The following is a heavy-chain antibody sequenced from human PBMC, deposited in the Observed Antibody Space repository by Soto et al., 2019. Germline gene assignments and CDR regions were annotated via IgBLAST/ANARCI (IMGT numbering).Heavy chain of an antibody. J-gene: IGHJ5*02. V-gene: IGHV4-34*01. CDR3: ARAGYGSSGYGFFSGFAGRSSWFDP. CDR2: INHSGST. D-gene: IGHD3-22*01. Sequence: SETLSLTCAVYGGSSSGYYWSWIRQPPGKGLEWIGEINHSGSTNYNPSLKSRVTISVDTSKNQFSLKLSSVTAADTAVYYCARAGYGSSGYGFFSGFAGRSSWFDPWGQGTLVTVSS. CDR1: GGSSSGYY.